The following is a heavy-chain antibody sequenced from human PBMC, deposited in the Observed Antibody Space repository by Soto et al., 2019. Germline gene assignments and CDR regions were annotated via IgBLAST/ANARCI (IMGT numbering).Heavy chain of an antibody. Sequence: SVTLPLTWTVSGGTISSSSYYWVWIRQPPGKGLEWIGSIYYSGSTYYNPSLKSRVTISVDTSKNQFSLKLSSVTAADTAVYYCARQGDDFWSGYTNWFEPWGQGTLVPVSS. V-gene: IGHV4-39*01. CDR1: GGTISSSSYY. CDR2: IYYSGST. CDR3: ARQGDDFWSGYTNWFEP. D-gene: IGHD3-3*01. J-gene: IGHJ5*02.